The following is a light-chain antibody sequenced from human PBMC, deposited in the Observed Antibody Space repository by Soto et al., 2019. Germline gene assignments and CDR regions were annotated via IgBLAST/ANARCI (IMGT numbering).Light chain of an antibody. CDR2: AAS. CDR1: QRVSSTG. J-gene: IGKJ4*01. Sequence: SKSAVTLSVSPWDRAALSCRGSQRVSSTGLAWYQQKRGQAPRLLIYAASSMPSGIPDRFSGSGSGTGFTLTISRLQPEDFAAYFCQHYDTFPLTFGGGTKVDIK. CDR3: QHYDTFPLT. V-gene: IGKV3-20*01.